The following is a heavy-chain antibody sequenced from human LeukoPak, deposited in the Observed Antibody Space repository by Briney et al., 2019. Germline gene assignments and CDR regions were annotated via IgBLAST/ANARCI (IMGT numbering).Heavy chain of an antibody. J-gene: IGHJ6*02. CDR1: GFTFSSYG. D-gene: IGHD3-22*01. CDR3: ARAEYDRSGSIYYYYGMDI. Sequence: PGRSLRLSRAASGFTFSSYGMHWVRQAPGKGLEWVAVISYDGSNKYNADSVKGRFTISRDNSKNTLYLQMNSLRREDTAEYYCARAEYDRSGSIYYYYGMDIWGQGTTVTVSS. V-gene: IGHV3-30*03. CDR2: ISYDGSNK.